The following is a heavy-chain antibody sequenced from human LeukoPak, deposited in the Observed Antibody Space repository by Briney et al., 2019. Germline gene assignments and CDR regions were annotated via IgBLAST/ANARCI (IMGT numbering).Heavy chain of an antibody. Sequence: SETLSLTCTVSGGSISSYYWGWIRQPPGKGLEWIGYIYYSGSTNYNPSLKSRVTISVDTSKNQFSLKLSSVTAADTAVYYCARDRGYGGYDFDYWGQGTLVTVSS. CDR3: ARDRGYGGYDFDY. J-gene: IGHJ4*02. CDR2: IYYSGST. CDR1: GGSISSYY. V-gene: IGHV4-59*01. D-gene: IGHD5-12*01.